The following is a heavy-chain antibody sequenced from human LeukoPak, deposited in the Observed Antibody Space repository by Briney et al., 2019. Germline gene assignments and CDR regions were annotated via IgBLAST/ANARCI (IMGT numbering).Heavy chain of an antibody. J-gene: IGHJ6*03. CDR1: GFMFSSYS. CDR2: ISSSSSTI. V-gene: IGHV3-48*04. CDR3: ARFYYYYFYMDV. Sequence: GGSLRLSCAASGFMFSSYSMNWVRQAPGKGLEWVSYISSSSSTIYYVDSVKGRFTISRDNAKNSLYLQMNSLSAEDTAVYYCARFYYYYFYMDVWGKGTTVTVSS.